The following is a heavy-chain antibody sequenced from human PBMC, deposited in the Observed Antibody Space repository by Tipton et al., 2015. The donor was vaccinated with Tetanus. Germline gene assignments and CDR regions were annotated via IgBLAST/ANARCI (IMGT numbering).Heavy chain of an antibody. CDR3: ARANYDFPKKGPFDS. CDR1: GGSVRSGSYY. Sequence: GLVKPSETLSLTCTVSGGSVRSGSYYWNWIRQPPGKGPEWIGYISYSGSTNSNYSLKSRITISQDTSKNQFSLKLTSVTAADTAVYYCARANYDFPKKGPFDSWGQGTLVIVSS. J-gene: IGHJ4*02. CDR2: ISYSGST. V-gene: IGHV4-61*01. D-gene: IGHD3-3*01.